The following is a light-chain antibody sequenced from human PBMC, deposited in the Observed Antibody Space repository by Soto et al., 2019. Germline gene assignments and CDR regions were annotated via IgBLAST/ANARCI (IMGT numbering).Light chain of an antibody. CDR3: CSYAGSSTHVV. Sequence: QSALTQPASVSGSPGQSITISCTGTSSDVGSYNLVSWYQQHPGKAPKLMIYEGSKRPSGVSNRFSGCKSGNTASLTISGLQAADEADYYCCSYAGSSTHVVFGGGTKLTVL. V-gene: IGLV2-23*01. CDR2: EGS. J-gene: IGLJ2*01. CDR1: SSDVGSYNL.